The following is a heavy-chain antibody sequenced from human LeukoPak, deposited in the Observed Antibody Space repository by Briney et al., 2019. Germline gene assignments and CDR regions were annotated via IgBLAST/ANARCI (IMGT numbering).Heavy chain of an antibody. D-gene: IGHD1-1*01. Sequence: GGSLRLSCASSGITFSTYSMNRVRQAPGKGLEWVSSISSGSRYIYYADTVKGRFTISRDNAKNSLYLQMNSLRAEDTAVYYCAGSDTTGYIPREWDYWYFDLWGRGTLVTVSS. V-gene: IGHV3-21*01. CDR2: ISSGSRYI. J-gene: IGHJ2*01. CDR1: GITFSTYS. CDR3: AGSDTTGYIPREWDYWYFDL.